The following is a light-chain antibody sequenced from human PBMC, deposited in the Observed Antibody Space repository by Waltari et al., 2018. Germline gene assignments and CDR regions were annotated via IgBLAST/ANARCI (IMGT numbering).Light chain of an antibody. Sequence: DIVMTQSPDSLAVSLGERATINCKSSQSVLYSSNNKNHLAWYQQKPGQPPKLLIYWASARESGVPDRFSGRGSGTDFTLTISSLQAEDVAVYYCQQYYTTPLTFGGGTKVEIK. CDR1: QSVLYSSNNKNH. V-gene: IGKV4-1*01. CDR3: QQYYTTPLT. CDR2: WAS. J-gene: IGKJ4*01.